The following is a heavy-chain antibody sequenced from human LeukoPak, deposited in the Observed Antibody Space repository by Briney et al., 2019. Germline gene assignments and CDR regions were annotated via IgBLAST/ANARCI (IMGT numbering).Heavy chain of an antibody. CDR2: MIPIFGRA. Sequence: SVKVSCKASGGTFISYAISWVRQAPGQGVEWRGGMIPIFGRANYAQKFQGRVTITAHESTSTAYMELSSLRSEDTAVYYCARGGSDGSGSYYNGDYWGQGTLVTVSS. V-gene: IGHV1-69*13. CDR1: GGTFISYA. D-gene: IGHD3-10*01. J-gene: IGHJ4*02. CDR3: ARGGSDGSGSYYNGDY.